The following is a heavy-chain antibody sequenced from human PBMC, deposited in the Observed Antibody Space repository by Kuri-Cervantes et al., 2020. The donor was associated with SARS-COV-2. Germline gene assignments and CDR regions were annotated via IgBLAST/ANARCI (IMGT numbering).Heavy chain of an antibody. CDR3: ARGMGEYYYDSSGLRPFDY. D-gene: IGHD3-22*01. CDR1: GLTFSSYS. V-gene: IGHV3-21*01. Sequence: ETLSLTCAASGLTFSSYSMNWVRQAPGKGLEWVSSISSSSSYIYYADSVKGRFTTSRDNAKNSLYLQMNSLRAEDTAVYYCARGMGEYYYDSSGLRPFDYWGQGTLVTVSS. J-gene: IGHJ4*02. CDR2: ISSSSSYI.